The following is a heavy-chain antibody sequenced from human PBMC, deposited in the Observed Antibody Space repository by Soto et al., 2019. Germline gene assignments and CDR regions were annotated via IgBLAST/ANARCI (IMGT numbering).Heavy chain of an antibody. CDR1: GGTFSSYA. D-gene: IGHD3-22*01. CDR3: ARGAYYYDSSGYYPDAFDI. CDR2: IIPIFGTA. J-gene: IGHJ3*02. V-gene: IGHV1-69*01. Sequence: QVQLVQSGAEVKKPGSSVKVSCTASGGTFSSYAISWVRQAPGQGLEWMGGIIPIFGTANYAQKFQGRVTITADEATSTAYMELSSLRSEDTAVYYCARGAYYYDSSGYYPDAFDIWGQGTMVTVSS.